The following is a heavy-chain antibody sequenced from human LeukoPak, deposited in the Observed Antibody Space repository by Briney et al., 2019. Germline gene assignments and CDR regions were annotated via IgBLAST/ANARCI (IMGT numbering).Heavy chain of an antibody. CDR1: GYSISSGHY. CDR2: IYHSGST. D-gene: IGHD5-24*01. J-gene: IGHJ4*02. V-gene: IGHV4-38-2*02. Sequence: SETLSLTCTVSGYSISSGHYWGWIRQPPGKGLEWIGSIYHSGSTYYNPSLKSRVTISVDTSKNQFSLKLSSVTAADTAVYYCARGDGYNFWSFRYWGQGTLVTVSS. CDR3: ARGDGYNFWSFRY.